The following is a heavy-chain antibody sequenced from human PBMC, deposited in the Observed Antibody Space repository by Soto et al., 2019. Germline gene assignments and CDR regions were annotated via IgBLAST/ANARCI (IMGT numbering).Heavy chain of an antibody. CDR1: GGTFSSYA. J-gene: IGHJ6*02. V-gene: IGHV1-69*13. D-gene: IGHD3-10*01. CDR3: ARVKSITMVRGVIKAGYYYYGMDV. CDR2: IIPIFGTA. Sequence: SVKVSCKASGGTFSSYAISWVRQAPGQGLEWMGGIIPIFGTANYAQKFQGRVTITADESTSTAYMELSSLRSEDTAVYYCARVKSITMVRGVIKAGYYYYGMDVWGQGTTVTVSS.